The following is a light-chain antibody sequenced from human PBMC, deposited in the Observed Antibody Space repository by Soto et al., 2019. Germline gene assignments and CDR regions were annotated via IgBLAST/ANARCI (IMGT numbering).Light chain of an antibody. J-gene: IGLJ1*01. CDR1: SSNIGSNT. CDR2: SNI. CDR3: ATWDGSLSAYV. V-gene: IGLV1-44*01. Sequence: QSVLTQSPSASGTPGQGVTISCSGSSSNIGSNTVDWYQQFPGTAPKLLIYSNIKRPSGVPDRFSGSKSVTSASLAIRGLQSEDEADYFCATWDGSLSAYVFGTGTRSPS.